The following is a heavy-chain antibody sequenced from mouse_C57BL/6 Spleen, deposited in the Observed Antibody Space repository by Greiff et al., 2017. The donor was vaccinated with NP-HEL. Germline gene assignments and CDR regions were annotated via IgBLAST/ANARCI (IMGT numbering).Heavy chain of an antibody. Sequence: VQLQQSGAELVKPGASVKISCKASGYAFSSYWMNWVKQRPGKGLEWIGQIYPGDGDTNYNGKFKGKATLTADKSSSTAYMQLSSLTSEDSAVYFCAREDYYGSSNYYAMDYWGQGTSVTVSS. CDR1: GYAFSSYW. V-gene: IGHV1-80*01. CDR3: AREDYYGSSNYYAMDY. J-gene: IGHJ4*01. D-gene: IGHD1-1*01. CDR2: IYPGDGDT.